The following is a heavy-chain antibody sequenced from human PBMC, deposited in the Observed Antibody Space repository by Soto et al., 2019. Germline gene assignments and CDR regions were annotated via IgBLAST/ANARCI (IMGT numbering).Heavy chain of an antibody. Sequence: SVPTLVNPTQTLTLTCTFSGFSLSTSQVGVGWIRQPPGKALEWLAHVYWNDDKYYSLSLKSRLTISKDTSKSQVVLTMTNMETVHTAKYYCEQLNKRGYSTDYWRQGAPVTVSS. D-gene: IGHD5-18*01. CDR2: VYWNDDK. CDR1: GFSLSTSQVG. CDR3: EQLNKRGYSTDY. J-gene: IGHJ4*02. V-gene: IGHV2-5*01.